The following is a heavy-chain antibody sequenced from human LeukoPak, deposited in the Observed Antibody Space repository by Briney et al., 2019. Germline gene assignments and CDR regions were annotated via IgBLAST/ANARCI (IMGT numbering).Heavy chain of an antibody. CDR1: GGSISSGGYY. CDR2: IYYNGST. V-gene: IGHV4-31*03. CDR3: ARGRDYVWGSYRAGYFDY. J-gene: IGHJ4*02. Sequence: SQTLSLTCTVSGGSISSGGYYWSWIRQHPGKGLEWIGYIYYNGSTYYNPSLKSRVTISVDTSKNQFSLKLSSVTAADTAVYYCARGRDYVWGSYRAGYFDYWGQGTLVTVSS. D-gene: IGHD3-16*02.